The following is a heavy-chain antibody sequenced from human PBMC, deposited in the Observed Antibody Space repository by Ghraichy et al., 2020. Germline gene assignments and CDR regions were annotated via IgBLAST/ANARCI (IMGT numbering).Heavy chain of an antibody. J-gene: IGHJ5*02. V-gene: IGHV3-23*01. CDR2: ISGSGGST. D-gene: IGHD2-2*01. CDR3: ANLQLLGYCSSTSCYSESPWFDP. CDR1: GFTFSSYA. Sequence: GGSLRLSCAASGFTFSSYAMSWVRQAPGKGLEWVSAISGSGGSTYYADSVKGRFTISRDNSKNTLYLQMNSLRAEDTAVYYCANLQLLGYCSSTSCYSESPWFDPWGQGTLVTVSS.